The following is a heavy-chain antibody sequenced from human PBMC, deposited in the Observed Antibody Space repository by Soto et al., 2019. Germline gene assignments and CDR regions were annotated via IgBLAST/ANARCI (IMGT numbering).Heavy chain of an antibody. V-gene: IGHV2-5*02. J-gene: IGHJ4*02. CDR3: DHSDYASSSYSIGY. Sequence: QITLKESGPTLVKPTQTLTLTCTFSGFSLSTSGVGVGWIRQPPGKALEWLGLIYWDDEKRYSPSLKSRLTSANNTSNTQVVLTMTNLDPVDTATYDGDHSDYASSSYSIGYWGQGTQVTVSS. D-gene: IGHD3-22*01. CDR1: GFSLSTSGVG. CDR2: IYWDDEK.